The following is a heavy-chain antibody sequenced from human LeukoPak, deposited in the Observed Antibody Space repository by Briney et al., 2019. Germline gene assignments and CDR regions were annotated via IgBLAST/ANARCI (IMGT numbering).Heavy chain of an antibody. J-gene: IGHJ4*02. CDR3: ARSQHPKGDFDY. V-gene: IGHV4-4*07. Sequence: PSETLSLTCTVSGGSISSYYWSRIRQPAGKGLEWIGRIYTSGSTNYNPSLKSRVTTSVDTSKNQFSLKLSSVTAADTAVYYCARSQHPKGDFDYWGQGTLVTVSS. D-gene: IGHD2-2*01. CDR1: GGSISSYY. CDR2: IYTSGST.